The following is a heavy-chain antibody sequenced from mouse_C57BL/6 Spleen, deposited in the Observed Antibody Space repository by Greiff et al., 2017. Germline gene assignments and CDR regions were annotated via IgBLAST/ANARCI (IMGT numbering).Heavy chain of an antibody. CDR1: GYTFTDYY. CDR2: INPNNGGT. CDR3: ASKDFDY. Sequence: EVQLQQSGPELVKPGASVKISCKASGYTFTDYYMNWVKQSHGKSLEWIGDINPNNGGTSYNQKFKGKATLTVYKSSSTAYMELRSLTSEDSAVYYSASKDFDYWGQGTTLTVSS. V-gene: IGHV1-26*01. J-gene: IGHJ2*01.